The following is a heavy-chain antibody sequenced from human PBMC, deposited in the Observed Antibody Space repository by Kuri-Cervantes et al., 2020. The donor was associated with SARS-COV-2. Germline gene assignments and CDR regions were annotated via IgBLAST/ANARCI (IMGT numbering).Heavy chain of an antibody. J-gene: IGHJ6*02. V-gene: IGHV3-48*01. CDR2: ISSSSSTI. D-gene: IGHD3-9*01. CDR1: GFTFSSYS. CDR3: ATEAHILTGYYYYYGMDV. Sequence: GESLKISCAASGFTFSSYSMNWVRQAPGKGLEWVSYISSSSSTIYYADSAKGRFTISRDNAKNSLYLQMNSLRAEDTAVYYCATEAHILTGYYYYYGMDVWGQGTTVTVSS.